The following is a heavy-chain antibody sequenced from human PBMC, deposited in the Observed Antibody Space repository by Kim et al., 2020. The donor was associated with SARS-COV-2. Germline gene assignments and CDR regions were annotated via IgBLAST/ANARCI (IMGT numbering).Heavy chain of an antibody. J-gene: IGHJ4*02. V-gene: IGHV1-69*01. D-gene: IGHD3-10*01. Sequence: SAQEFQGRVTITADESTNTAYMELSSLRSEDTAVYYCARTGLREFGELSNWGQGTLVTVSS. CDR3: ARTGLREFGELSN.